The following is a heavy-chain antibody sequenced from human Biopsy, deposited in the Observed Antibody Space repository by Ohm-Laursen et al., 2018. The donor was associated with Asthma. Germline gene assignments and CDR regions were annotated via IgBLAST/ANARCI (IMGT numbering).Heavy chain of an antibody. Sequence: SVKVSCKSLGGTFNTYVIGWVRQAPGQGPEWMGGINSVFGTTTYPQKFQDRVTITADDSTSTVYMELSSLRSEDTAVYYCARKAGSCISRTCYSLDFWGQGTLITVSS. V-gene: IGHV1-69*13. CDR1: GGTFNTYV. CDR2: INSVFGTT. D-gene: IGHD2-2*01. J-gene: IGHJ4*02. CDR3: ARKAGSCISRTCYSLDF.